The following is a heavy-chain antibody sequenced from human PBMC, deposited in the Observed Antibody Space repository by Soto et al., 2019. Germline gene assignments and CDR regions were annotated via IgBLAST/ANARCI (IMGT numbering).Heavy chain of an antibody. D-gene: IGHD4-17*01. Sequence: QVQLAQSGAEVKKPGASVKVSCKASGYTFTSYGISCVRQAPGQGLEWMGWISAYNGNTNYAQKLQGRVTMTTDPSTSKAYMELRSLRSDDTAVYYCARGPYGDYVDNPVDYWGQGTLVTVSS. CDR2: ISAYNGNT. V-gene: IGHV1-18*01. CDR1: GYTFTSYG. J-gene: IGHJ4*02. CDR3: ARGPYGDYVDNPVDY.